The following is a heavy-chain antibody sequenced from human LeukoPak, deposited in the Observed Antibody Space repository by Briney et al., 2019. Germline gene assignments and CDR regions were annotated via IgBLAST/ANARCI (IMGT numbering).Heavy chain of an antibody. J-gene: IGHJ4*02. CDR2: IIPILGIA. D-gene: IGHD6-13*01. Sequence: GASVKVSCKASGGTFSSYAISWVRQAPGQGLEWMGRIIPILGIANYAQKFQGRVTITADKSTSTAYMELSSLRPEDTAVYYCATISSSWYYYFDYWGQGTLVTVSS. CDR1: GGTFSSYA. CDR3: ATISSSWYYYFDY. V-gene: IGHV1-69*04.